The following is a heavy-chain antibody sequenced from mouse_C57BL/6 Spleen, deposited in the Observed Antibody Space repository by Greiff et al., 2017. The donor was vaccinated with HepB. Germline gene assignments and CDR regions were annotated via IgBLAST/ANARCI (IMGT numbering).Heavy chain of an antibody. V-gene: IGHV1-64*01. CDR2: IHPNSGST. Sequence: VQLQQPGAELVKPGASVKLSCKASGYTFTSYWMHWVKQRPGQGLEWIGMIHPNSGSTNYNEKFKSKATLTVDKSPSTAYMQLSSLTSEDSAVYYCARLDSSGYSYAMDDWGQGTSVTVSS. CDR3: ARLDSSGYSYAMDD. CDR1: GYTFTSYW. J-gene: IGHJ4*01. D-gene: IGHD3-2*02.